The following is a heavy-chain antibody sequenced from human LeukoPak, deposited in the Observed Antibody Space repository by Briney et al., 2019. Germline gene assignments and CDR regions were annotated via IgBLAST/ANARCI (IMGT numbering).Heavy chain of an antibody. CDR3: ARSYDSSGYLWLY. Sequence: ASVKVSYKASGGTFSSYAISWVRQAPGQGLEWMGGIIPIFGTANYAQKFQGRVTITTDESTSTAYMELSSLRSEDTAVYYCARSYDSSGYLWLYWGQGTLVTVSS. CDR2: IIPIFGTA. D-gene: IGHD3-22*01. J-gene: IGHJ4*02. CDR1: GGTFSSYA. V-gene: IGHV1-69*05.